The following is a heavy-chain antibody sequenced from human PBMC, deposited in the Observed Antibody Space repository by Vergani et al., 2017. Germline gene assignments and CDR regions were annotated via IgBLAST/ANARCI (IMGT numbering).Heavy chain of an antibody. CDR2: INPTTGNP. V-gene: IGHV7-4-1*01. D-gene: IGHD6-19*01. CDR3: ARAKRGRLAVGATDS. CDR1: GYSFNNYA. Sequence: QEQLVQSGSELKKPGASVKVSCKASGYSFNNYAIHWVRQAPGQGLEWMGWINPTTGNPTYARAFTGRFVFSLDTSISTAYLQIGSLKAEDTAVYFCARAKRGRLAVGATDSWGRGTLLTVSS. J-gene: IGHJ4*02.